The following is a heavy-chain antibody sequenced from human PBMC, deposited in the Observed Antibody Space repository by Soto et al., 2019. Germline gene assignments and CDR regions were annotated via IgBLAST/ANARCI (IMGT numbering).Heavy chain of an antibody. J-gene: IGHJ4*02. V-gene: IGHV3-30*18. D-gene: IGHD3-3*01. CDR3: AKDRVSYFDY. Sequence: GGSLRLSCAASGFTFSSYGMHWVRQAPGKGLEWVAVISYDGSNKYYADSVKGRFTISRDNSKNTLYLQMNSLRAEDTAVYYCAKDRVSYFDYWGQGTLVTVSS. CDR1: GFTFSSYG. CDR2: ISYDGSNK.